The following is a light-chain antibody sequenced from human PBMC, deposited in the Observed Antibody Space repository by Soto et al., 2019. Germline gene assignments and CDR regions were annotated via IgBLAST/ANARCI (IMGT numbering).Light chain of an antibody. Sequence: DIPMTQSPSSLSASVGDRVTITCRASQSISSYLNWYQQKPGKAPKLLIYAASSLQSGVPSRFSGSGSGTDFTLTSSSLQPEDFATYYCQQGYSTPRTFGQGTKVEIK. V-gene: IGKV1-39*01. CDR1: QSISSY. J-gene: IGKJ1*01. CDR2: AAS. CDR3: QQGYSTPRT.